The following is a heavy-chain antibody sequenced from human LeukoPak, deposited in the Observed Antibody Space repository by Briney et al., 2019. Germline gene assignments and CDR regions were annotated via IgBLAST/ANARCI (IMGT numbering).Heavy chain of an antibody. CDR2: INHDGGDK. J-gene: IGHJ4*02. Sequence: GKGLEWVANINHDGGDKNYVDSVKGRFTISRDNAKSSLYLQMNSLRVEDTAVYYCAITGGPTVTAFDLWGQGILVTVSS. D-gene: IGHD4-17*01. V-gene: IGHV3-7*02. CDR3: AITGGPTVTAFDL.